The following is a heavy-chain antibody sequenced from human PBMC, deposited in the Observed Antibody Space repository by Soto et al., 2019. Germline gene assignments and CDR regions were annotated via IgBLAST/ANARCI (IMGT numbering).Heavy chain of an antibody. V-gene: IGHV2-5*02. J-gene: IGHJ4*02. Sequence: QITLKESGPTLVKPTQTLTLTCTFSGFSLSTTGVGVGWIRQPPGKALDGLALIYWDDDKRYSPSLNSRLTNSNTPSKNQVVLTMTNMDAIDTATYYSVPATSVTTGGDYWGQGTQVTVSP. CDR3: VPATSVTTGGDY. D-gene: IGHD4-17*01. CDR2: IYWDDDK. CDR1: GFSLSTTGVG.